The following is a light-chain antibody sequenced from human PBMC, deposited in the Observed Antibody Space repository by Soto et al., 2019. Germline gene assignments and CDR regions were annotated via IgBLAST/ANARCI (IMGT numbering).Light chain of an antibody. Sequence: EIVMTQAAATLSVSPGERATLSCRASQSVSSNLAWYQQKPGQAPRLLIYGASTRATGIPARLSGSGSGTEFTLTISSLQSEDFAVYYCQQYNNWPRTFGQGTKV. CDR1: QSVSSN. V-gene: IGKV3-15*01. CDR3: QQYNNWPRT. CDR2: GAS. J-gene: IGKJ1*01.